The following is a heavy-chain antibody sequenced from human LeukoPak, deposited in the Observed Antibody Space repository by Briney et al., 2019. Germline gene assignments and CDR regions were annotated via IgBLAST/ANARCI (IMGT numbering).Heavy chain of an antibody. CDR2: NESKADGGTT. D-gene: IGHD6-19*01. J-gene: IGHJ4*02. V-gene: IGHV3-15*04. CDR3: TTLSGWSELDY. Sequence: PGGSLRLSCAASGFPFSNAWMSWVRQAPGKGREWGSSNESKADGGTTDYSAHVKGRFTISRDDSKNTLYLQMNSLKTEDTAVYYCTTLSGWSELDYWGQGTLVTVSS. CDR1: GFPFSNAW.